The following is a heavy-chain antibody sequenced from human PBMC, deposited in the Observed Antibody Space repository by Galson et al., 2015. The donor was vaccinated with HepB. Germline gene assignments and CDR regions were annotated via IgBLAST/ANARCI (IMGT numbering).Heavy chain of an antibody. CDR1: GYTFTTNG. J-gene: IGHJ4*02. CDR3: ARDRDYRFDY. CDR2: ISANSGNT. V-gene: IGHV1-18*04. Sequence: SVKVSCKASGYTFTTNGISWVRQAPEQGLEWMGWISANSGNTKYAQNLQGRVTLTRDTSTSTAYPELRSLRSDDTAAYYCARDRDYRFDYWGQGTLVTVSS. D-gene: IGHD4/OR15-4a*01.